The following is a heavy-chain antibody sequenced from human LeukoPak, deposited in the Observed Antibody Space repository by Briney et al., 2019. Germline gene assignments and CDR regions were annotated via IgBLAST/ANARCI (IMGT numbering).Heavy chain of an antibody. CDR3: AKDSQELTYSHYYYMDV. CDR1: GFTFSTHG. Sequence: GGSLRLSCVASGFTFSTHGMHWVRQAPGKGLEWVAVISYDGTIKYYEDSVKGRFTISRDNSKSTLYLQVDSLRAEDTAVYYCAKDSQELTYSHYYYMDVWGKGTTVTVSS. V-gene: IGHV3-30*18. J-gene: IGHJ6*03. D-gene: IGHD6-13*01. CDR2: ISYDGTIK.